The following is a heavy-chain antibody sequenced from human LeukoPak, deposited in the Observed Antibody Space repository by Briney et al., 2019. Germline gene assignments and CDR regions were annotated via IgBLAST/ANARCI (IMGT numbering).Heavy chain of an antibody. CDR3: ARDPAYGDYAYDAFDI. CDR1: GGSISSGSYY. V-gene: IGHV4-61*02. Sequence: SETLSLTCTVSGGSISSGSYYWSWIRQPAGKGLEWIGRIYTSGSTNYNPSLKSRVTISVDTSKNQFSLKLSSVTAADTAVYYCARDPAYGDYAYDAFDIWGQGTMVTVSS. J-gene: IGHJ3*02. D-gene: IGHD4-17*01. CDR2: IYTSGST.